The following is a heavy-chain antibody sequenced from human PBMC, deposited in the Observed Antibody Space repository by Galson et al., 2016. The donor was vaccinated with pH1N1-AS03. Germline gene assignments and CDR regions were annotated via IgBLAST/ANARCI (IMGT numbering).Heavy chain of an antibody. J-gene: IGHJ4*02. CDR3: TTVAGTYYNGAY. CDR1: QSIFSKYQ. Sequence: SLRLSCAVSQSIFSKYQMSWVRQAPGKGLEWVSTFAGSAGRTYYADSVKGRFTISKDNSKNTLYLQMNTLRAEDTALYYCTTVAGTYYNGAYWGQGTLVTVSS. D-gene: IGHD3-10*01. CDR2: FAGSAGRT. V-gene: IGHV3-23*01.